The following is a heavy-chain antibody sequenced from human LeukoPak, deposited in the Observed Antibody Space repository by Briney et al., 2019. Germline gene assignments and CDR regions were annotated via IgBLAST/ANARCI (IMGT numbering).Heavy chain of an antibody. V-gene: IGHV4-4*07. Sequence: ASETLSLTCTVSGGSISSYYWSWIRQPAGKGLEWIGRIYTSGSTNYNPSLKSRVTMSVDTSKNQFSLKLSSVTAADTAVYYCARGRDSSSWRMRGYNWFDPWGRGTLVTVSS. CDR1: GGSISSYY. CDR3: ARGRDSSSWRMRGYNWFDP. D-gene: IGHD6-13*01. J-gene: IGHJ5*02. CDR2: IYTSGST.